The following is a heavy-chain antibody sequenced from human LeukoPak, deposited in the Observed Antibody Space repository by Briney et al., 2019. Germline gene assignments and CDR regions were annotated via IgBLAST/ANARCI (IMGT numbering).Heavy chain of an antibody. CDR2: ISSSSRDI. D-gene: IGHD1-26*01. J-gene: IGHJ4*02. Sequence: GGSLRLSCAASGFTFSSYTMNWVRQAPGKGLEWVAAISSSSRDIFYADSVKGRFSISRGNTHNSLSLRMNSLGAEDTAVYYCVREAAATLFDYWGQGTLVTVSS. CDR1: GFTFSSYT. V-gene: IGHV3-21*01. CDR3: VREAAATLFDY.